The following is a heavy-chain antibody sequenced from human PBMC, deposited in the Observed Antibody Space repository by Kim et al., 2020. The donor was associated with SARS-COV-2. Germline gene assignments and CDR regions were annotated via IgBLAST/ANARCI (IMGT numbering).Heavy chain of an antibody. D-gene: IGHD3-10*01. CDR2: IYSGGTT. CDR1: GFTVSSHY. V-gene: IGHV3-66*01. Sequence: GGSLRLSCAASGFTVSSHYMSWVRQAPGKGLEWVSVIYSGGTTYYADSVKGRFTISRDNSKNTLYLQMNSLRAEDTAVYYCARGHRLGTVVRGVITAPLDYWGQGTLVTVSS. J-gene: IGHJ4*02. CDR3: ARGHRLGTVVRGVITAPLDY.